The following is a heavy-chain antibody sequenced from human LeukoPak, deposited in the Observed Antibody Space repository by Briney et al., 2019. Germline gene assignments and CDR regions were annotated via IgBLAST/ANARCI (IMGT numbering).Heavy chain of an antibody. CDR1: GGSVSSNY. J-gene: IGHJ2*01. CDR2: VYTSGNT. Sequence: PSETLPLTCTVSGGSVSSNYWNWIRQPAGKGLEWIGHVYTSGNTNYNPSLKSRVTMSLDTSKNQFSLKLSSVTAADTAVYYCAREAIFGLVTQYWYFDLWGRGTLVTVSS. V-gene: IGHV4-4*07. D-gene: IGHD3/OR15-3a*01. CDR3: AREAIFGLVTQYWYFDL.